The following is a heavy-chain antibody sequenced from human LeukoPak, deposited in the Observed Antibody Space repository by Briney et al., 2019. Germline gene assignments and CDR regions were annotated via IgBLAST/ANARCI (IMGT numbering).Heavy chain of an antibody. J-gene: IGHJ6*02. CDR2: MNPNSCNT. CDR3: ARVLYSSSWYLGVNYYGMDV. V-gene: IGHV1-8*01. CDR1: GYTFTSYD. Sequence: ASVKVSCKASGYTFTSYDINWLRQATGQGLEWMGWMNPNSCNTGYAQKFQGRVTMTRNTSISTAYMELRSLRSEDTAVYYCARVLYSSSWYLGVNYYGMDVWGQGTTVTVSS. D-gene: IGHD6-13*01.